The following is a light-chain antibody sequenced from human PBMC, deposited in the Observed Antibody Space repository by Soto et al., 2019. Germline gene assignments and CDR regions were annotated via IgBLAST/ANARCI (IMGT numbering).Light chain of an antibody. J-gene: IGLJ1*01. CDR1: SSNIGNNY. V-gene: IGLV1-51*02. CDR3: GTWDSPDYV. Sequence: QSVLTQPPSVSAAPGQKVTISCSGSSSNIGNNYVSWYQQLPGTAPKLLIYENNKRPSWIPDRFSGSKSGTSATLGISGLQTGDEADYYCGTWDSPDYVFGTGTKLTVL. CDR2: ENN.